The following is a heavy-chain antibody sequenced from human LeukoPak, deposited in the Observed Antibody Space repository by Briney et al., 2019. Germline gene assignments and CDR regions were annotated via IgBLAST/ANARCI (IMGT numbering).Heavy chain of an antibody. CDR1: GFTFSNYW. CDR3: ATRYFDL. V-gene: IGHV3-7*01. J-gene: IGHJ2*01. Sequence: GGSLRLSCAASGFTFSNYWMNWVRQAPGKGLEWVANVKQDGSERYYVASVKGRFTISRDNAKNSLYLQMNSLRAEDTAVYYCATRYFDLWGRGTLVTVSS. CDR2: VKQDGSER.